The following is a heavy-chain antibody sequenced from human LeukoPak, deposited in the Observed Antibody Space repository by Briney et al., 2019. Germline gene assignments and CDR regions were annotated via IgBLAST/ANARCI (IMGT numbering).Heavy chain of an antibody. Sequence: GGSLRLSCAASGFTFNNYAMSWVRQAPGKGLEWVSAISGSGRSPYYADSVKGRFTISRDNSKNTLYLQMNSLRAEDTAVYYCARRRIAAAGPNDYWGQGTLVTVSS. CDR1: GFTFNNYA. V-gene: IGHV3-23*01. J-gene: IGHJ4*02. CDR3: ARRRIAAAGPNDY. D-gene: IGHD6-13*01. CDR2: ISGSGRSP.